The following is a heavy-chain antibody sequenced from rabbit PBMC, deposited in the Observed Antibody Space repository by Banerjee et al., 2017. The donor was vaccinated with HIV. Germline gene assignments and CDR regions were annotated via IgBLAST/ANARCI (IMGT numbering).Heavy chain of an antibody. Sequence: QQLLEESGGGLVKPAGSLTLTCKASGFYLSGYYYMCVVRPAPGKGLELIACIYTSTSNTDYASWVNGRFSITKSTSLNTVDLKMTSLTAADTATYFCARDLSYISGRGANDLWGQGTLVTVS. CDR3: ARDLSYISGRGANDL. J-gene: IGHJ4*01. CDR2: IYTSTSNT. D-gene: IGHD4-1*01. CDR1: GFYLSGYYY. V-gene: IGHV1S43*01.